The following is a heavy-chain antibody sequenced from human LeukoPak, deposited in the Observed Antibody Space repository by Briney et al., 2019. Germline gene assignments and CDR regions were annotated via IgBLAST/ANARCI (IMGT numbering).Heavy chain of an antibody. J-gene: IGHJ5*02. CDR3: ARDADYGDYGWFDP. D-gene: IGHD4-17*01. Sequence: GGSLRLSCAASGFTFSSHWMTWVRQAPGKRLEWVANINQDGSERYYVDSVKGRFTISRDNAKNSLYLQMNSLRAEDTAVYYCARDADYGDYGWFDPWGQGTLVTVSS. CDR2: INQDGSER. CDR1: GFTFSSHW. V-gene: IGHV3-7*01.